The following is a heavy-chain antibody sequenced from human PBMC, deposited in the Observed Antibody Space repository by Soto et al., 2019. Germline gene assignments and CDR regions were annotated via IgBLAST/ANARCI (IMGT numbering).Heavy chain of an antibody. CDR3: AREKKHQSLGGRFGMDV. D-gene: IGHD2-2*01. J-gene: IGHJ6*02. V-gene: IGHV3-21*01. Sequence: GSLRLSCAVSGFIFSDFSMNWVRQAPGKGLEWVASIGSSGGYIFYADSVKGRFTISRDNAKKSLDLQINGLRAEDTAVYYCAREKKHQSLGGRFGMDVWGQGTTVTVSS. CDR2: IGSSGGYI. CDR1: GFIFSDFS.